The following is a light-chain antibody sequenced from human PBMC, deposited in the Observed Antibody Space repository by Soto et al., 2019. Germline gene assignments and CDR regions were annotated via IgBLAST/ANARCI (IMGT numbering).Light chain of an antibody. Sequence: QSALTQPASVSGSPGQSITISCTGTSSDIGRYNYVSWFQQHPGKVPKLVIFEVNYRPSGVSDRFSGSKSGNTASLTITGLQDEDEADYYCTSCITANTRCVFGSGNKVTVL. CDR2: EVN. J-gene: IGLJ1*01. V-gene: IGLV2-14*01. CDR1: SSDIGRYNY. CDR3: TSCITANTRCV.